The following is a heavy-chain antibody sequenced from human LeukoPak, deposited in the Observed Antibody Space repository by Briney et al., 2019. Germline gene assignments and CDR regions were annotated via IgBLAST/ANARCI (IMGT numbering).Heavy chain of an antibody. J-gene: IGHJ5*02. V-gene: IGHV4-59*11. Sequence: PSETLSLTCTVSGGSISSHYWSWIRQPPGKGLEWIGYISYSGSTNYNPSLKSRVTISVDKSMNQFSLKLKSVTAADTAVYYCARAGAWQIDPWGQGTLVTVSS. CDR3: ARAGAWQIDP. D-gene: IGHD3-10*01. CDR2: ISYSGST. CDR1: GGSISSHY.